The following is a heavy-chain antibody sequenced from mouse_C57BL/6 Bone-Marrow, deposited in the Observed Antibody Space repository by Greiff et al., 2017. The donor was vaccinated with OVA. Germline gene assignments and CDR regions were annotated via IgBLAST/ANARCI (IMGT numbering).Heavy chain of an antibody. CDR1: GFTFSSYA. CDR2: ISDGGSYT. D-gene: IGHD1-1*01. V-gene: IGHV5-4*01. J-gene: IGHJ4*01. Sequence: EVQGVESGGGLVKPGGSLKLSCAASGFTFSSYAMSWVRQTPEKRLEWVATISDGGSYTYYPDNVKGRFTISRDNAKNNLDLQMSHLKSEDTAMYYCARDHYGSSYPLDYWGQGTSVTVSS. CDR3: ARDHYGSSYPLDY.